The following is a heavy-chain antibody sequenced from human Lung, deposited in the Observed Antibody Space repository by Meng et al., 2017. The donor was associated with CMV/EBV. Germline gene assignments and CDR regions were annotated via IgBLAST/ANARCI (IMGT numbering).Heavy chain of an antibody. V-gene: IGHV4-59*11. CDR2: IHYSGSS. D-gene: IGHD3-22*01. J-gene: IGHJ4*02. CDR1: GDSISSHY. CDR3: ARGRTPAYYDSSGYYYD. Sequence: SETLSLXXTVSGDSISSHYWSWIRLPPGKGLEWIGYIHYSGSSSYNPSLKSRVTMSLDTSKNEFSLKLRSVTAADTAVYYCARGRTPAYYDSSGYYYDWGQGTLXTSPQ.